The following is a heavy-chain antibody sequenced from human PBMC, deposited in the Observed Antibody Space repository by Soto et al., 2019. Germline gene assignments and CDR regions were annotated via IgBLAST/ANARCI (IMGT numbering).Heavy chain of an antibody. J-gene: IGHJ4*02. V-gene: IGHV3-23*01. CDR2: INYSGGHT. CDR3: AKGDRNSGWIS. D-gene: IGHD6-19*01. Sequence: EVQLLESGGGLVQPGGSLRLACAASGFTFSSYTMSWVRQAPGKGLEWVSAINYSGGHTYYAVSVKGRFTISRDNSKNTLFLQMNSLRAEDTAISYCAKGDRNSGWISWGQGTLVTVSS. CDR1: GFTFSSYT.